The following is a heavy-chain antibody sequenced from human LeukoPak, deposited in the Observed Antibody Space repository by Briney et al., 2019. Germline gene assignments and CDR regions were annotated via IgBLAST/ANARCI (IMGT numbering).Heavy chain of an antibody. J-gene: IGHJ5*02. CDR1: GFTVSCNY. CDR3: ARVYSIVANWFDP. D-gene: IGHD5-12*01. Sequence: GGSLRLSCAASGFTVSCNYMSWVRQAPGKGLEWVSVIYSGGSTYSADSVKGRFTISRDNSKNTLYLQMNSLRAEDTAVYYCARVYSIVANWFDPWGQGTLVTVSS. V-gene: IGHV3-53*01. CDR2: IYSGGST.